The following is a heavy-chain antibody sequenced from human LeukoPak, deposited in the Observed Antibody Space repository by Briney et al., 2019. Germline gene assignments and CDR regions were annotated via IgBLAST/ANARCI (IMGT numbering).Heavy chain of an antibody. CDR2: INHSGST. CDR3: ASLLDTLNYDFWSGYLDH. V-gene: IGHV4-34*01. CDR1: GGSFSGYY. J-gene: IGHJ4*02. Sequence: KPSETLSLTCAVYGGSFSGYYWSWIRQPPGKGLEWVGEINHSGSTNYNPSLKSRVTISVDTSKDQFSLKLSSVTAADTAVYYCASLLDTLNYDFWSGYLDHWGQGTLVTVSS. D-gene: IGHD3-3*01.